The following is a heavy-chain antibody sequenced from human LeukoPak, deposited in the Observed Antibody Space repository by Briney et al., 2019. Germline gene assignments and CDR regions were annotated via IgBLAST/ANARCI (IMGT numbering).Heavy chain of an antibody. J-gene: IGHJ4*02. CDR3: AKDEYVPTAIGEYYFDY. D-gene: IGHD3-10*01. CDR2: ISYDGGNK. Sequence: GRSLRLSCAASGFTFSSYGMHWVRQAPGKGLEWVAVISYDGGNKYYADSVKGRFTISRDNSKNTLYLQMNSLRAEDTAVYYCAKDEYVPTAIGEYYFDYWGQGTLVTVSS. CDR1: GFTFSSYG. V-gene: IGHV3-30*18.